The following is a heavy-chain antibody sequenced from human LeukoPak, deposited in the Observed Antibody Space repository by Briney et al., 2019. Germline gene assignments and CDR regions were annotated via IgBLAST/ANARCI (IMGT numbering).Heavy chain of an antibody. CDR2: INHSGST. J-gene: IGHJ3*02. D-gene: IGHD2-15*01. CDR3: ARGSDIVVVVAATPRDAFDI. V-gene: IGHV4-34*01. CDR1: GGSFSGYH. Sequence: SETLSLTCAVYGGSFSGYHWSWIRQPPGKGLEWIGEINHSGSTNYNPSLKSRVTISVDTSKNQFSLKLSCVTAAETAVYYCARGSDIVVVVAATPRDAFDIWGQGTMVTVSS.